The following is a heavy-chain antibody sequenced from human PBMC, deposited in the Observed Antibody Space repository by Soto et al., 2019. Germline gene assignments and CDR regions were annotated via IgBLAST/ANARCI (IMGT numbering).Heavy chain of an antibody. CDR2: INAGNGNT. CDR1: GYTFTSYA. J-gene: IGHJ4*02. V-gene: IGHV1-3*01. D-gene: IGHD2-2*02. CDR3: VRVVEVPAAIYFDY. Sequence: GASVKVSCKASGYTFTSYAMHWVRQAPGQRLEWMGWINAGNGNTKYSQKFQGRVTITRDTSASTAYMELSSLRSEDTAVYYCVRVVEVPAAIYFDYWGQGTLVTVSS.